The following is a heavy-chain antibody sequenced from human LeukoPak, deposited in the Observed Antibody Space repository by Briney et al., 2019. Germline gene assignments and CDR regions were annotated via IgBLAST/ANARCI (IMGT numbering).Heavy chain of an antibody. V-gene: IGHV4-34*01. Sequence: PSETLSLTCAVYGGSFSGYYWSWIRQPPGKGLEWIGEINHSGSTNYNPSLKSRVTISVDTSKNQFSLKLSSVTAADTAVYYCAREWLDSFLYFDYWGQGTLVTVSS. CDR2: INHSGST. CDR1: GGSFSGYY. CDR3: AREWLDSFLYFDY. J-gene: IGHJ4*02. D-gene: IGHD6-19*01.